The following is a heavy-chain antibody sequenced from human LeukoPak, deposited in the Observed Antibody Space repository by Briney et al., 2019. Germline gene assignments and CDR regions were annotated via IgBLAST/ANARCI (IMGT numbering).Heavy chain of an antibody. CDR1: GGSFSGYY. CDR3: ARGARGYSGYDFDY. Sequence: PSETLSLTCAVYGGSFSGYYWSWIRQPPGKGLEWIGEINHSGSTNYNLSLKSRVTISVDTSKNQFSLKLSSVTAADTAVYYCARGARGYSGYDFDYWGQGTLVTVSS. V-gene: IGHV4-34*01. J-gene: IGHJ4*02. D-gene: IGHD5-12*01. CDR2: INHSGST.